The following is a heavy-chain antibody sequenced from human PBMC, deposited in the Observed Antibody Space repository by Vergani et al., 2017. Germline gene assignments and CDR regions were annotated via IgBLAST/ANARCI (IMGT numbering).Heavy chain of an antibody. CDR2: IDPSDSYT. Sequence: VQLVQSGAEVKKPGASVKVSCKASGYTFTSYWISWVRPMPGKGLEWMGRIDPSDSYTNYSPSFQGHVTISADKSISTAYLQWSSLKASDTAMYYCARGRYYYVSSGYYQESAFFDYWGQGTTVTVSS. CDR3: ARGRYYYVSSGYYQESAFFDY. V-gene: IGHV5-10-1*01. CDR1: GYTFTSYW. J-gene: IGHJ4*03. D-gene: IGHD3-22*01.